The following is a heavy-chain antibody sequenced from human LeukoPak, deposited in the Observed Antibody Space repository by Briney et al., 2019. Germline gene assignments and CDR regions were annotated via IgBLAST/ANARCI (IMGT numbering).Heavy chain of an antibody. CDR1: GFTFSSYG. CDR3: ARGGRYDSSGYLHYFDY. V-gene: IGHV3-30*03. Sequence: QPGRSLRLSCAASGFTFSSYGMHWVRQAPGKGQEWVAVISYDGSNKYYADSVKGRFTISRDNSKNTLYLQMNSLRAEDTAVYYCARGGRYDSSGYLHYFDYWGQGTLVTVSS. J-gene: IGHJ4*02. CDR2: ISYDGSNK. D-gene: IGHD3-22*01.